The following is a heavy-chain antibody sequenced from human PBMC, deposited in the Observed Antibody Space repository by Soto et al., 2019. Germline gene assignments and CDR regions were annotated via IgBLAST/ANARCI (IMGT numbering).Heavy chain of an antibody. D-gene: IGHD5-18*01. V-gene: IGHV4-31*02. CDR3: PRQPPTAILWSVS. J-gene: IGHJ5*01. CDR2: IYYSGST. Sequence: QHPGKGLEWIGYIYYSGSTYYNPSLKSRVTISVDTSKNQFSLKLSSVTAADTAVYYCPRQPPTAILWSVSWGQGTLVTVPS.